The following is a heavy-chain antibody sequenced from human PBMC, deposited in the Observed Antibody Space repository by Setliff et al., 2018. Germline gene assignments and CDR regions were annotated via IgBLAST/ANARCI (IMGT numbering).Heavy chain of an antibody. Sequence: SETLSLTCTVSGGSITSGRYYWGWIRQPPGQGLEWIGYIQTSGTTNYNPSLKSRVTISLDTSKNQFSLKLSSVTAADTAVYYCARGSYYDSSGYSPDFFDYWGQGTLVTVSS. D-gene: IGHD3-22*01. CDR3: ARGSYYDSSGYSPDFFDY. J-gene: IGHJ4*02. V-gene: IGHV4-61*05. CDR2: IQTSGTT. CDR1: GGSITSGRYY.